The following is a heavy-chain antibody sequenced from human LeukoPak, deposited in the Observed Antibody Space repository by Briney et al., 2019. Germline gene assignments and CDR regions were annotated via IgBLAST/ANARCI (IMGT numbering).Heavy chain of an antibody. V-gene: IGHV1-46*01. D-gene: IGHD5-18*01. CDR3: AALRTSYGYYYGMDV. Sequence: ASVKVSCKASGYTFTGYYMHWVRQAPGQGLEWMGIINPSGGSTSYAQKFQGRVTMTRDTSTSTVYMELSSLRSEDTAVYYCAALRTSYGYYYGMDVWGQGTTVTVSS. CDR1: GYTFTGYY. J-gene: IGHJ6*02. CDR2: INPSGGST.